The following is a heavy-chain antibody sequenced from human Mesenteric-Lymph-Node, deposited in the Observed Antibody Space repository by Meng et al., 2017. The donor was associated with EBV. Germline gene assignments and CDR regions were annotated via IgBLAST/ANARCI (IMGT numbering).Heavy chain of an antibody. J-gene: IGHJ4*02. CDR3: ARSRGGSYYDSSGPWDS. CDR2: IYHSGST. V-gene: IGHV4-4*02. D-gene: IGHD3-22*01. CDR1: GTSISSSNW. Sequence: QVLLQESAPGLVKPSGALSLTCAVPGTSISSSNWWSWVRQSPGQGLEWIGEIYHSGSTHYNPSLRSRVTISLDKSRNQFSLKLSSVTAADTAVYYCARSRGGSYYDSSGPWDSWGQGSLVTVSS.